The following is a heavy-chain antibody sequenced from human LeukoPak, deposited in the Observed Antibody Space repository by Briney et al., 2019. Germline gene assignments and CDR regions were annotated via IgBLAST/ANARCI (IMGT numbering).Heavy chain of an antibody. D-gene: IGHD4-17*01. CDR3: AREIGYGDYGGVYYYYYGMDV. CDR1: GFTFSSYS. Sequence: GGSLRLSCAASGFTFSSYSMNWVRQAPGKGLEWVSYISSSSSTIYYADSVKGRFTISRDNAKNSLYLQMNSLRAEDTAVYYCAREIGYGDYGGVYYYYYGMDVWGQGTTVTVSS. J-gene: IGHJ6*02. CDR2: ISSSSSTI. V-gene: IGHV3-48*04.